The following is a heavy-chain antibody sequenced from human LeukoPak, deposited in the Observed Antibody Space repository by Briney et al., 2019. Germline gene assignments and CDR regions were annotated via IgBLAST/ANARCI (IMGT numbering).Heavy chain of an antibody. Sequence: ASVKVSCKASGYTFTSYGISWVRQAPGQGLEWTGWISAYNGNTNYAQKLQGRVTMTTDTSTSTAYMELRSLRSDDTAVYYCARGGPHGYGYSPLDYWGQGTLVTVSS. CDR3: ARGGPHGYGYSPLDY. J-gene: IGHJ4*02. D-gene: IGHD5-18*01. CDR2: ISAYNGNT. CDR1: GYTFTSYG. V-gene: IGHV1-18*01.